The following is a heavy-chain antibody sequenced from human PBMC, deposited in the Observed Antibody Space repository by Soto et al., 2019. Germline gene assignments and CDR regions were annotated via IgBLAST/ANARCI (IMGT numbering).Heavy chain of an antibody. CDR2: ISGSGGST. Sequence: EVQLLESGGGLVQPGGSLRLSCAASGFTFSSYAMSWVRQAPGKGLEWVSAISGSGGSTYYADSVKGRFTISRDNSKNTLYLQMNSLRAEDTAVYYCAKDRFHQRKIMVYAPWGAFDIWGQGTMVTVSS. CDR3: AKDRFHQRKIMVYAPWGAFDI. CDR1: GFTFSSYA. V-gene: IGHV3-23*01. D-gene: IGHD2-8*01. J-gene: IGHJ3*02.